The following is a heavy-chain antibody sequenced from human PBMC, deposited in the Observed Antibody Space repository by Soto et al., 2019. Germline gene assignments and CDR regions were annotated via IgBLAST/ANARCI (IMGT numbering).Heavy chain of an antibody. D-gene: IGHD3-16*02. CDR3: ARESPYDYIWGSYRQYYFDY. CDR1: GFTFSSYS. J-gene: IGHJ4*02. Sequence: GGSLRLSCAASGFTFSSYSMNWVRQAPGKGLEWVSYISSSSSTIYYADSVKGRFTISRDNAKNSLYLQMNSLRAEDTAVYYCARESPYDYIWGSYRQYYFDYWGQGTLVTVSS. CDR2: ISSSSSTI. V-gene: IGHV3-48*01.